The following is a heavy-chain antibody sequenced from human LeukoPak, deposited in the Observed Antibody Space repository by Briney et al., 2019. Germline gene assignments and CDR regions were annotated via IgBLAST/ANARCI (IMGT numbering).Heavy chain of an antibody. CDR1: GYSISSGYY. Sequence: SETLSLTCAVSGYSISSGYYWGWIRPPPGKGLECIGSIYHSGNTNYNPSLKSRVTISVDTSKNQFSLKVSSVTAADTALYYCARWYSSSGYLDYWGQGTLVTVSS. CDR2: IYHSGNT. D-gene: IGHD6-6*01. CDR3: ARWYSSSGYLDY. J-gene: IGHJ4*02. V-gene: IGHV4-38-2*01.